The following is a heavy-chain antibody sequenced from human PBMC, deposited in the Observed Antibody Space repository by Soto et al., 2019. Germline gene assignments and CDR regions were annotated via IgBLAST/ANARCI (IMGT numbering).Heavy chain of an antibody. V-gene: IGHV4-31*03. J-gene: IGHJ5*02. CDR1: GGSISSGGYY. D-gene: IGHD3-10*01. CDR3: VRGELWFGELSTEYNWFDP. CDR2: IYYSGST. Sequence: PSETLSLTCTVSGGSISSGGYYWSWIRQHPGKGLEWIGYIYYSGSTYYNPSLKSRVTISVDTSKNQFSLKLSSVTAADTAVYYFVRGELWFGELSTEYNWFDPWGQGTLVTVSS.